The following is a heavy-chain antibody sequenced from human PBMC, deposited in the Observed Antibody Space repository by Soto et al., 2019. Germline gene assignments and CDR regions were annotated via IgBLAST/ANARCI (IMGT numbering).Heavy chain of an antibody. D-gene: IGHD2-21*02. CDR2: IYYSGST. CDR3: ARLVGTVLAFDI. CDR1: GGSISSSSYY. Sequence: QLQLQESGPGLVKPSETLSLTCTVSGGSISSSSYYWGWIRQPPGKGLEWIGSIYYSGSTYYNPSLTSPVTISVDTSKNQYSLKLRSVTAADPAVYYCARLVGTVLAFDIWGPGTMVTVSS. J-gene: IGHJ3*02. V-gene: IGHV4-39*01.